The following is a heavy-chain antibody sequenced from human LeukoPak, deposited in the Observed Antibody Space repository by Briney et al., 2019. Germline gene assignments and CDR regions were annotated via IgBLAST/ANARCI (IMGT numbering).Heavy chain of an antibody. Sequence: SETLSLTCTVSGGSISSSNYYWGWIRQPPGKGLEWIGSIYYSGSTYYNPSLKSRVTISVDTSKNQFSLKLSSVTAADTAVYYCARGVRGLFYYYYYMDVWGKGTSVTISS. CDR2: IYYSGST. J-gene: IGHJ6*03. CDR3: ARGVRGLFYYYYYMDV. CDR1: GGSISSSNYY. V-gene: IGHV4-39*01. D-gene: IGHD3-10*01.